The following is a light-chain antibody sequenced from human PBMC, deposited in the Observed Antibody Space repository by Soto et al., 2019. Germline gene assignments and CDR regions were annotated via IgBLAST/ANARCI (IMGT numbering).Light chain of an antibody. CDR2: AAA. J-gene: IGKJ4*01. V-gene: IGKV1-39*01. Sequence: DIQMTQSPYSLSASVGHRVTITCRSSQKISSYFNWYQQKLGETPTLLIYAAASLLSGVPSRCSGSGAAKKVILTISSPRPEDVATYYWQLRYSTHQLTFGGGTKVDIK. CDR1: QKISSY. CDR3: QLRYSTHQLT.